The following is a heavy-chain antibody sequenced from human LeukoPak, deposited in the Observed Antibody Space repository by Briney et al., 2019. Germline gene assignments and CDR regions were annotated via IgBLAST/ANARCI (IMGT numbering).Heavy chain of an antibody. CDR3: AKDILDILTGPPDY. Sequence: GRSLRLSCAASGFTFDDYAMHWVRQAPGKGLEGVSGISWNSGSIGYADSVKGRFTISRDNAKNSLYLQMNSLRAEDTALYYCAKDILDILTGPPDYWGQGTLVTVSS. J-gene: IGHJ4*02. D-gene: IGHD3-9*01. CDR1: GFTFDDYA. V-gene: IGHV3-9*01. CDR2: ISWNSGSI.